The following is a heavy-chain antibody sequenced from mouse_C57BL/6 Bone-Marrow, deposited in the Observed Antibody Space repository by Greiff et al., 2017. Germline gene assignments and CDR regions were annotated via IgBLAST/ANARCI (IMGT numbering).Heavy chain of an antibody. J-gene: IGHJ2*01. CDR3: ANHYYGLDY. CDR1: GYTFTDYY. V-gene: IGHV1-19*01. Sequence: EVQLPQSGPVLVKPGASVKMSCKASGYTFTDYYMNWVKQSHGKSLEWIGVINPYNGGTSYNQKFKGKATLTVDKSSSTAYMELNSLTSEDSAVYYCANHYYGLDYWGQGTTLTVSS. CDR2: INPYNGGT. D-gene: IGHD1-2*01.